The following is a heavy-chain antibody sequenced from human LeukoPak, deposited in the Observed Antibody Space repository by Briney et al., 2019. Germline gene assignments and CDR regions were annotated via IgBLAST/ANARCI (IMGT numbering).Heavy chain of an antibody. J-gene: IGHJ3*02. D-gene: IGHD1-26*01. CDR3: ARGSGSYHDAFDI. Sequence: GGSLRLSCAASRFSFSTYGMHWVRQAQGKGLAWVSSTSDRSGYIYYAASLKGRFTVSRDNARNSLSLQMNSLRADDTAVYYCARGSGSYHDAFDIWGQGTMVTVSS. CDR1: RFSFSTYG. V-gene: IGHV3-21*01. CDR2: TSDRSGYI.